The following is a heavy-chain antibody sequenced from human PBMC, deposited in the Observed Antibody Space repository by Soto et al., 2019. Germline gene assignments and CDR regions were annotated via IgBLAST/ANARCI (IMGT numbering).Heavy chain of an antibody. Sequence: GGSLRLSCAASGFTFNTYAMSWVRQAPGQGLEGVSAISGSGFSTYYADSVKGRFSISTDSSKNTLFLQMNSLRADDTAVYFCATFTFGRPFDTWGKGTMVTVS. CDR2: ISGSGFST. V-gene: IGHV3-23*01. CDR1: GFTFNTYA. D-gene: IGHD3-16*01. CDR3: ATFTFGRPFDT. J-gene: IGHJ3*02.